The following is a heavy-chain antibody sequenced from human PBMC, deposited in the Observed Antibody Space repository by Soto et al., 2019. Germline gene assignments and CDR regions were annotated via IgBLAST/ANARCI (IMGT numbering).Heavy chain of an antibody. CDR2: ISDSGGRT. V-gene: IGHV3-23*01. CDR1: GFTFNTYA. Sequence: EVQLLESGGGLVQPGGSLRLSCAASGFTFNTYAMSWVRQAPGKGLEWVSAISDSGGRTYYADSVKGRFTISRDNSKNTLYLQMNSLRAEDTAVYYCARGRDYLGGDFDYWGQGTLVTVSS. D-gene: IGHD3-16*01. CDR3: ARGRDYLGGDFDY. J-gene: IGHJ4*02.